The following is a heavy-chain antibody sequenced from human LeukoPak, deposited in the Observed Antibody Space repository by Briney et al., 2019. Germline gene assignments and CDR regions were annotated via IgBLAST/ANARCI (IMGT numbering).Heavy chain of an antibody. V-gene: IGHV1-2*02. D-gene: IGHD1-14*01. CDR3: ARRLTYRNAGGDFDY. CDR1: GYTFTGYY. Sequence: ASVKVSCKASGYTFTGYYMHWVRQAPGQGLEWMGWINPNSGGTNYAQKFQGRVTMTRDTSISTAYMELSRLRSDDTALYYCARRLTYRNAGGDFDYWGQGTLVTVSS. J-gene: IGHJ4*02. CDR2: INPNSGGT.